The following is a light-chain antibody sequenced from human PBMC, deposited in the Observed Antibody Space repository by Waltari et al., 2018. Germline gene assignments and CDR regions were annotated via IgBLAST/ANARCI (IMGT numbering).Light chain of an antibody. CDR3: QQSYSTPWT. CDR2: AAS. J-gene: IGKJ1*01. Sequence: DIQMTQSPSSLSASVGDRVTITCRASQSISSYLNWYQQKPGKAPKLLIYAASSLQSGVASRFIGSGSGTDFTLTISSLQPEDFATYYCQQSYSTPWTFGQGTKVEIK. CDR1: QSISSY. V-gene: IGKV1-39*01.